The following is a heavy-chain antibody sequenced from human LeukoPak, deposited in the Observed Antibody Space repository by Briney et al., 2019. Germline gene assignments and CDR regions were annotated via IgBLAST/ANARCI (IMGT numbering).Heavy chain of an antibody. CDR2: IYHSGST. D-gene: IGHD3-22*01. Sequence: SETLSLTCTVSGGSISNYYWSWIRQPPGKELEWIGYIYHSGSTNYNPSLKSRVTISQDTSKNQFSLKLSSVTAADTAVYCCARNADDSSSYPYFDYWGQGTLVTVSS. V-gene: IGHV4-59*01. CDR1: GGSISNYY. J-gene: IGHJ4*02. CDR3: ARNADDSSSYPYFDY.